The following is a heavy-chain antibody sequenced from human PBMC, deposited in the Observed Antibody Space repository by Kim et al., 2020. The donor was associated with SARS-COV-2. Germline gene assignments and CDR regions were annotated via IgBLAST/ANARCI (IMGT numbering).Heavy chain of an antibody. V-gene: IGHV3-48*03. Sequence: VKGRSTISRDNDKNSLDLQMNSLRAEDTAVYYCAREVGSSGWYGGGDVDYWGQGTLVTGSS. D-gene: IGHD6-19*01. CDR3: AREVGSSGWYGGGDVDY. J-gene: IGHJ4*02.